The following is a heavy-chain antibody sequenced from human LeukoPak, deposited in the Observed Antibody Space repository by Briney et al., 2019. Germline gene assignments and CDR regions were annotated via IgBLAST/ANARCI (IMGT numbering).Heavy chain of an antibody. CDR3: ARGRDFWSGYYLDY. V-gene: IGHV4-34*01. D-gene: IGHD3-3*01. Sequence: KPSETLSLTCAVYGGSFSGYYWSWIRQPPGKGLEWIGEIDHSGSTNYNPSLKSRVTISVDTSKNQFSLKLRSVTAAGTAVYDCARGRDFWSGYYLDYWGQGTLVTVSS. CDR1: GGSFSGYY. CDR2: IDHSGST. J-gene: IGHJ4*02.